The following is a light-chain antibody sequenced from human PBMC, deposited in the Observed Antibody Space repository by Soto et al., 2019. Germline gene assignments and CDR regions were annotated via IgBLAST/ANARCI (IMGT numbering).Light chain of an antibody. CDR2: LGS. V-gene: IGKV2-28*01. Sequence: DIVXXQSPLSLPVXXXXPASXSCXSSQSLLHRNGYYCLDWYLQKPGQSPQLLIHLGSIRAPGVPDRFGGSGSGTDFTLKITKVEAEDVGVYYCMQALQSPPTFGGGTKVEIK. J-gene: IGKJ4*01. CDR1: QSLLHRNGYYC. CDR3: MQALQSPPT.